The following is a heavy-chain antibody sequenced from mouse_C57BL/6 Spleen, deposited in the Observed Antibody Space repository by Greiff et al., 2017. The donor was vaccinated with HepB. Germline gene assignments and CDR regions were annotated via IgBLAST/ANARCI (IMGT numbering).Heavy chain of an antibody. CDR1: GFTFSDYG. CDR2: ISIGSSTI. J-gene: IGHJ2*01. CDR3: ARNYYYGSSPYYFDY. Sequence: EVQLVESGGGLVKPGGSLKLSCAASGFTFSDYGMHWVRQAPEKGLEWVAYISIGSSTIYYADTVKGRFTISRDNAKNTLFLQMTSLRSEDTAMYYCARNYYYGSSPYYFDYWGQGTTLTVSS. D-gene: IGHD1-1*01. V-gene: IGHV5-17*01.